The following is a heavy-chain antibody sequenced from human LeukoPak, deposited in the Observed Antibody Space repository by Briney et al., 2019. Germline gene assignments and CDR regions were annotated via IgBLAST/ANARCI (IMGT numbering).Heavy chain of an antibody. Sequence: PSETLSLTCTVPGGSISTGSYYWSWIRQPAGKELEWIGRIYISGSTNYNPSLKSRVTMSVDTSKNQFSLNLSSVTAADTAVYYCARGETRGAYYPQYFDYWGQGTLVTVSS. CDR1: GGSISTGSYY. V-gene: IGHV4-61*02. J-gene: IGHJ4*02. CDR2: IYISGST. D-gene: IGHD3-22*01. CDR3: ARGETRGAYYPQYFDY.